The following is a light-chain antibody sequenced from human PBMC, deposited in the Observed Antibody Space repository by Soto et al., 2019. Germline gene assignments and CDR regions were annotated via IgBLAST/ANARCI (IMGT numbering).Light chain of an antibody. Sequence: LTQPASVSGSPGQSITIYCTGTSSDVGGFNSVSWYQLRPGTAPKLILYDVVDRPSGVPYRFSGSKSGNTASLTISGLQAADEADYWCSSYTSTMTYAFGSGTEVTVL. CDR3: SSYTSTMTYA. V-gene: IGLV2-14*03. CDR2: DVV. CDR1: SSDVGGFNS. J-gene: IGLJ1*01.